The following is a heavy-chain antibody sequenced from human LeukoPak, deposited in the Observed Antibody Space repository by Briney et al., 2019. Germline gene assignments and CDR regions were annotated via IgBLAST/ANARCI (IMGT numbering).Heavy chain of an antibody. D-gene: IGHD3-3*01. Sequence: ASVKVSCKASGVTLITHIISWVRQAPGQGLEWMGWMNPNSGNTGYAQKFQGRVTITRNTSISTAYMELSSLRSEDTAVYYCARGVSHVRFWGYYYMDVWGKGTTVTVSS. CDR1: GVTLITHI. CDR2: MNPNSGNT. V-gene: IGHV1-8*03. CDR3: ARGVSHVRFWGYYYMDV. J-gene: IGHJ6*03.